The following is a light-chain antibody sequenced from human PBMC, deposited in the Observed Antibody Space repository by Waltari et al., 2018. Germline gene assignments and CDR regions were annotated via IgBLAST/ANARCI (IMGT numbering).Light chain of an antibody. Sequence: QSVLTQPPSVSAAPGQTVTISCSADSSNIGNNYVSWYQHFPGTAPKLLIDENNRPPSGIPDRFSGSKAGTSATLSITGLQTGDEADYYCRTWDASLGGIFGTGTKVTVL. V-gene: IGLV1-51*02. CDR3: RTWDASLGGI. CDR1: SSNIGNNY. CDR2: ENN. J-gene: IGLJ1*01.